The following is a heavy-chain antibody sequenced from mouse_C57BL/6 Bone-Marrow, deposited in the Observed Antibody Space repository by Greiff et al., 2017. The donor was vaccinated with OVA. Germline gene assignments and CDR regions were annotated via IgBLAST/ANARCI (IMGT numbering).Heavy chain of an antibody. D-gene: IGHD1-1*01. CDR3: AREGFTTVASDY. CDR1: GFTFSSYA. CDR2: ISDGGSYT. J-gene: IGHJ2*01. Sequence: EVQVVESGGGLVKPGGSLKLSCAASGFTFSSYAMSWVRQTPEKRLEWVATISDGGSYTYYPDTVKGRFTISRDNAKNNLYLQMSHLKSEDTAMYYCAREGFTTVASDYWGQGTTLTVSS. V-gene: IGHV5-4*01.